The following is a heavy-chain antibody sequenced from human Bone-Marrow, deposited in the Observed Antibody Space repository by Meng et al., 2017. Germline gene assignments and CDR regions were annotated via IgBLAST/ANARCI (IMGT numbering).Heavy chain of an antibody. D-gene: IGHD4-11*01. J-gene: IGHJ4*02. Sequence: GESLKISCAASGFTFSSYWMTWVRQAPGKGLEWLANLSGDGSDKRYVDSVKGRFTISRDNAKNSLYLQMNSLRAEDTAVYYCARDPNRDYSNYGSGYWGQGNLVTVSS. V-gene: IGHV3-7*01. CDR2: LSGDGSDK. CDR3: ARDPNRDYSNYGSGY. CDR1: GFTFSSYW.